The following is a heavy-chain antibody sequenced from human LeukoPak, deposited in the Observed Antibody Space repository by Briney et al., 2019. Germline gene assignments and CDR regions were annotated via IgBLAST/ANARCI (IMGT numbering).Heavy chain of an antibody. D-gene: IGHD1-7*01. J-gene: IGHJ4*02. CDR3: AREDWNYFGGYFSY. CDR1: GGSISSSSYY. V-gene: IGHV4-39*07. CDR2: IYYSGST. Sequence: PSETLSLTCTVSGGSISSSSYYWGWIRQPPGKGLEWIGSIYYSGSTYYNPSLKSRVTISVDTSKNQFSLKLSSVTAADTAVYYCAREDWNYFGGYFSYWGQGTLVTVSS.